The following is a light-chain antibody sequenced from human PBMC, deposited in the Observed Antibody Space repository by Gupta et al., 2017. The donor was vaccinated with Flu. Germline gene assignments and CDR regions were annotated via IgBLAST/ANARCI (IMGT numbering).Light chain of an antibody. CDR2: EVS. Sequence: QSALTQPASVYGSPGQSITISCPGTSSDVGGYNYVSWYQQHPGKAPKLMVYEVSNRPAGVSIRFSGSKSGNTASLTIPGLQAEDEADYYCSSYTISSTRVFGTGTKVTVL. CDR3: SSYTISSTRV. J-gene: IGLJ1*01. CDR1: SSDVGGYNY. V-gene: IGLV2-14*01.